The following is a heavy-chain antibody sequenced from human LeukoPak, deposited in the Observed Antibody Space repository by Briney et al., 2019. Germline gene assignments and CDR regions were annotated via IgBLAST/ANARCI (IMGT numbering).Heavy chain of an antibody. D-gene: IGHD3-22*01. V-gene: IGHV3-48*04. Sequence: GGSLRLSCAASGFTFRSYAMQWVRQAPGKGLEWVSYITYNSGTIFYADSVKGRFTISRDNAKNSLYLQMNSLRAEDTAVYYCARGGGYYSYWGQGTLVTVSS. J-gene: IGHJ4*02. CDR3: ARGGGYYSY. CDR1: GFTFRSYA. CDR2: ITYNSGTI.